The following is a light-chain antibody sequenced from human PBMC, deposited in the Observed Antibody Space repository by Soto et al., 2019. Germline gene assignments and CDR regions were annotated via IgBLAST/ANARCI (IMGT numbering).Light chain of an antibody. CDR1: SSDVGAYNL. V-gene: IGLV2-14*02. J-gene: IGLJ3*02. CDR2: DVS. CDR3: SSYTNTSTLV. Sequence: QSVLAHPASVSGSRGQSITISCTGTSSDVGAYNLVSWYQQHPGRAPKLFIFDVSDRPSGVSDRFSGSKSGNTASLTISGLQAEDEASYYCSSYTNTSTLVFGGGTKVTVL.